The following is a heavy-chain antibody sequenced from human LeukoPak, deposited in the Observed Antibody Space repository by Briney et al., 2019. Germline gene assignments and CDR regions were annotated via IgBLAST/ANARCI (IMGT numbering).Heavy chain of an antibody. CDR3: ARDPYNGRYGDYYYYYMDV. D-gene: IGHD1-26*01. V-gene: IGHV3-30*04. J-gene: IGHJ6*03. CDR2: ISYDGSNK. CDR1: GFTFSSYA. Sequence: GGSLRLSCAASGFTFSSYAMHWVRQAPGKGLEWVAVISYDGSNKYYADSVKGRFTISRDNSKNTLYLQMSSLRAEDTAVYYCARDPYNGRYGDYYYYYMDVWGKGTTVTISS.